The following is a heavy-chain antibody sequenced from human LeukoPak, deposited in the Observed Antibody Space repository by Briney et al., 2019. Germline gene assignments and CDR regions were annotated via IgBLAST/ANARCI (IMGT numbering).Heavy chain of an antibody. J-gene: IGHJ4*02. CDR3: ARGSPTPDY. CDR1: GGSINNYY. V-gene: IGHV4-59*01. Sequence: PSETLSLTCTVSGGSINNYYWSWIRQPPGKGLEWIGYIYYSGTTYYNPSLKSRVTLSVDTSKNQFSLRLTSVTAADTAVYFCARGSPTPDYWGQGTLVTVSS. D-gene: IGHD1-26*01. CDR2: IYYSGTT.